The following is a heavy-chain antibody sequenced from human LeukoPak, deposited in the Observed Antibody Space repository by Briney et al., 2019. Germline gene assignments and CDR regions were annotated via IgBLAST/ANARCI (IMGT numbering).Heavy chain of an antibody. V-gene: IGHV1-18*01. D-gene: IGHD3-22*01. CDR1: GYTFTSYG. J-gene: IGHJ4*02. CDR3: ARGSGYYYDSSGYYVADY. CDR2: ISAYNGNT. Sequence: ASVKVSCKASGYTFTSYGISWVRQAPGQGLEWMGWISAYNGNTNYAQKLQGRVTMTTDTSTSTAYMELRSLRSDDTAVYYCARGSGYYYDSSGYYVADYWGQGILVTVSS.